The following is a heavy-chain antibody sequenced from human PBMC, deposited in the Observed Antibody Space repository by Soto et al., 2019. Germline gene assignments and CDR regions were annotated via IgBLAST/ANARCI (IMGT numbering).Heavy chain of an antibody. V-gene: IGHV5-51*01. D-gene: IGHD2-2*01. CDR2: IYPGDSDT. J-gene: IGHJ6*02. CDR1: GYSFTSYW. Sequence: GEALKISCKGSGYSFTSYWIGWVRQMPGKGLEWMGIIYPGDSDTRYSPSFQGQVTISADKSISTAYLQWSSLKASDTAMYYCARHGCSSTSCRTTDYYYYYGMDVWGQGTTVTVSS. CDR3: ARHGCSSTSCRTTDYYYYYGMDV.